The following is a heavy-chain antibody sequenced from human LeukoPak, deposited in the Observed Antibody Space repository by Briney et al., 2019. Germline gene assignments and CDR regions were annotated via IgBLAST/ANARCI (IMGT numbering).Heavy chain of an antibody. D-gene: IGHD5-24*01. Sequence: PGGSLRLSCAASGFTFSSYWMHWVRQAPGKGLEWVSSISSGSGYIYYADSVKGRFTISRDNAKNSLYLQMNSLRAEDTAVYYCARDYQLGRAWFDPWGQGTLVTVSS. J-gene: IGHJ5*02. V-gene: IGHV3-21*01. CDR1: GFTFSSYW. CDR2: ISSGSGYI. CDR3: ARDYQLGRAWFDP.